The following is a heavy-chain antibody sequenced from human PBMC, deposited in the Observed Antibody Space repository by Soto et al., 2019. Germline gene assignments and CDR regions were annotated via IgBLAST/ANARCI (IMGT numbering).Heavy chain of an antibody. CDR1: GYIFVNYG. CDR3: VMVDNYVTPTPQDV. V-gene: IGHV1-18*01. CDR2: ISPYTGNT. D-gene: IGHD3-16*01. J-gene: IGHJ6*02. Sequence: QVQLVQSGVEVKKPGASVKGSCKASGYIFVNYGIAWMRQAPGQKLEWMGWISPYTGNTHSATKVQGRLTMTTDTSTSTAYMDLGSLTSDDTAVYYCVMVDNYVTPTPQDVWGQGTTVTVSS.